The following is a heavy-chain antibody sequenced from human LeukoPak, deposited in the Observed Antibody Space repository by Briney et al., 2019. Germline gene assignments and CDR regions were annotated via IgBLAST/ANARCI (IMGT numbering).Heavy chain of an antibody. J-gene: IGHJ4*02. CDR3: AASLPNIVVVPATKGPFGY. V-gene: IGHV3-23*01. D-gene: IGHD2-2*01. Sequence: GGSLRLSCAASGFTFSSYTMSWVRQAPGKGLEWVSGVSGSGGSTHYADSVKGRFTISRDNSKNTLYLQMNSLRAEDTAVYYCAASLPNIVVVPATKGPFGYWGQGTLVTVSS. CDR1: GFTFSSYT. CDR2: VSGSGGST.